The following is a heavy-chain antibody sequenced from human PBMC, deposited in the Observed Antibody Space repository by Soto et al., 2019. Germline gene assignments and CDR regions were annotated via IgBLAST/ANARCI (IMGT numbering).Heavy chain of an antibody. Sequence: RRLSCAASGFTFSDSYMIWIRQAPGKGLEWVSYISGSSSYINYADSVKGRFTISRDNAKNSLYLQMNSLRAEDTAMYYCAKGENMAAAVDSWGQGTLVTVSS. CDR1: GFTFSDSY. V-gene: IGHV3-11*06. CDR2: ISGSSSYI. D-gene: IGHD2-15*01. CDR3: AKGENMAAAVDS. J-gene: IGHJ4*02.